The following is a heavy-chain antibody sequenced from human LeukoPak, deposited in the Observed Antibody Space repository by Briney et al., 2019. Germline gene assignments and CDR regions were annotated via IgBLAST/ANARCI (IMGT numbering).Heavy chain of an antibody. CDR3: STYYFDSSGYLTGFDY. Sequence: PSETLSLTCTVSGGSISGSSWFWGWSRQPPGKGLEWIGSVSSGGTTYYNPSLKSRVTISVGTSKTQFSPKLSTVTAADTAIYYCSTYYFDSSGYLTGFDYWGQGTLVTVSS. J-gene: IGHJ4*02. CDR1: GGSISGSSWF. CDR2: VSSGGTT. D-gene: IGHD3-22*01. V-gene: IGHV4-39*01.